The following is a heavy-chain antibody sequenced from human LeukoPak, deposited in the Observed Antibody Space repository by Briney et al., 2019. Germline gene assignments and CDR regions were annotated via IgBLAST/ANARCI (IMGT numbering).Heavy chain of an antibody. CDR3: AKNPRDLYSSGWSYYFDY. Sequence: PGGSLRLSCAASGFTFSSYAMSWVRQAPGKGLEWVSAISGSGGSTYYADSVKGRFTISRDNSKNTLYLQMNSLRAEDTAVYYCAKNPRDLYSSGWSYYFDYWGQGTLVTVSS. CDR1: GFTFSSYA. CDR2: ISGSGGST. J-gene: IGHJ4*02. D-gene: IGHD6-19*01. V-gene: IGHV3-23*01.